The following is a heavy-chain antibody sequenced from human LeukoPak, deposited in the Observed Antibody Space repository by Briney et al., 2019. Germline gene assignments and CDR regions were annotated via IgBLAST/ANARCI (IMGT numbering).Heavy chain of an antibody. V-gene: IGHV3-30*04. CDR3: ARVDYGGNVPFDY. Sequence: GGSLRLSCAASGFTFSSYAMHWVRQAPGKGLGWVAVISYDGSNKYYADSVKGRFTISRDNSKNTLYLQMNSLRAEDTAVYYCARVDYGGNVPFDYWGQGTLVTVSS. CDR2: ISYDGSNK. D-gene: IGHD4-23*01. CDR1: GFTFSSYA. J-gene: IGHJ4*02.